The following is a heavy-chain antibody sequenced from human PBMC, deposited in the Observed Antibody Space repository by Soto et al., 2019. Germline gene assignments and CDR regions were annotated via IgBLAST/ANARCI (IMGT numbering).Heavy chain of an antibody. Sequence: SETLSLTCTVSGGSISSGPYYWNWIRQHPEKGLEWIGYISYSGSTYYNPSLKSRVDVSGDTSKNQFSLKLSSVTAADTAVYYCARGYHCPTADCNWPRYFDYWSQGTLVTVSS. CDR1: GGSISSGPYY. CDR3: ARGYHCPTADCNWPRYFDY. CDR2: ISYSGST. J-gene: IGHJ4*02. D-gene: IGHD1-20*01. V-gene: IGHV4-31*03.